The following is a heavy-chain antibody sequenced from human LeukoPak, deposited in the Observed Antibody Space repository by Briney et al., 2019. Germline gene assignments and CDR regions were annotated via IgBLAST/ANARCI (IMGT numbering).Heavy chain of an antibody. D-gene: IGHD3-3*01. Sequence: PGGSLRLSCAASGFTFSSYAMSRVRQAPGKGLEWVSAISVSGGSTYYADSVNGRFTISRDNSKNTLYLQMNSLRAEDTAVYYCAKDGTYDSQGPYYFDYWGQGSLVTVSS. V-gene: IGHV3-23*01. CDR2: ISVSGGST. CDR1: GFTFSSYA. J-gene: IGHJ4*02. CDR3: AKDGTYDSQGPYYFDY.